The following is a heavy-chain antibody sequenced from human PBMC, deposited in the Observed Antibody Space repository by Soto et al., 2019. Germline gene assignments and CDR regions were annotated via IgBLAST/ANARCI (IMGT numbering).Heavy chain of an antibody. Sequence: QLQLHESGPGLVKPSETLSLTCNVSGDSIGRFYWSWIRQAAGKGLEWIGRVYSTGGVTYNPAIKGRVTISVDRSNTLVSLEMNSVTAADTAVYFCARDLSGTGLDIWGRGTRVSVSS. CDR3: ARDLSGTGLDI. CDR2: VYSTGGV. CDR1: GDSIGRFY. D-gene: IGHD1-26*01. V-gene: IGHV4-4*07. J-gene: IGHJ6*02.